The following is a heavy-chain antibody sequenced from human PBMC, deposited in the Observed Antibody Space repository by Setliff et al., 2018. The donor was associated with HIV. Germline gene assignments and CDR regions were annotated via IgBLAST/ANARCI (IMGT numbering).Heavy chain of an antibody. J-gene: IGHJ4*02. CDR3: ARGIDSSGYHGDY. V-gene: IGHV4-39*07. Sequence: SETLSLTCTVSGGSISSSSYYWGWIRQPPGKGLEWIGSIYYSGSTNYNPSLKSRVTISVDTSKNQFSLKLSSVTAADTAVYYCARGIDSSGYHGDYWGQGTLVTVSS. CDR2: IYYSGST. CDR1: GGSISSSSYY. D-gene: IGHD3-22*01.